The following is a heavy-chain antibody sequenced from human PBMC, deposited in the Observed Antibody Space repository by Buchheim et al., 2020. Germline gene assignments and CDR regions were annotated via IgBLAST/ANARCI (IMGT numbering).Heavy chain of an antibody. D-gene: IGHD6-19*01. Sequence: QPQLQESGSGLVKPSQTLSLTCAVSGGSINSGGYSWTWIRQPPGKGLEWIGCIYHSGSTYYNPSLKSRVTISVDRSKNQFSLKLSSVTAADTAVYYCARGSDWYYYDYWGQGTL. CDR2: IYHSGST. CDR1: GGSINSGGYS. V-gene: IGHV4-30-2*01. J-gene: IGHJ4*02. CDR3: ARGSDWYYYDY.